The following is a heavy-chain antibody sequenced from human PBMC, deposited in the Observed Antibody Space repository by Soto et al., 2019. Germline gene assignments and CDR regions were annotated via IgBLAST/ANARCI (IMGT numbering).Heavy chain of an antibody. J-gene: IGHJ4*01. CDR2: INYRGTT. V-gene: IGHV4-31*03. D-gene: IGHD5-18*01. CDR3: ARESYSFGRAFDI. CDR1: GGSINSDGYY. Sequence: QVHLQESGPGLVKPSQTLSLTCTVSGGSINSDGYYWSWIRQHPEKGLEWIGYINYRGTTYYNPSLESRLTISVDTSEIQFSLQLTSVIAADTALYYCARESYSFGRAFDIWGHGTLVTVSS.